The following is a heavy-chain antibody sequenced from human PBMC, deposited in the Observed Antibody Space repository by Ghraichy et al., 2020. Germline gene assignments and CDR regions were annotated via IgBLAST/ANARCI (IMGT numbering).Heavy chain of an antibody. D-gene: IGHD2-2*02. CDR3: AHRRDYTTFDY. Sequence: SGPTLVKPTQTLTLTCTLSGLSLSSRGLGVGWIRQPPGKALEWLAHIYWDNDKRYSPSLKTRLTISNDFSKNQVVLTMTNMDPVDTATYYCAHRRDYTTFDYWGQGTQVTVSS. V-gene: IGHV2-5*02. CDR1: GLSLSSRGLG. J-gene: IGHJ4*02. CDR2: IYWDNDK.